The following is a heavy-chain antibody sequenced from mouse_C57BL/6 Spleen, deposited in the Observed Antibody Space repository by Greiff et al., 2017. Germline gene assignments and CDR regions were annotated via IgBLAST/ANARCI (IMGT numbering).Heavy chain of an antibody. CDR2: IWTGGGT. D-gene: IGHD4-1*01. CDR1: GFSLTSYA. CDR3: AILTGTGFAY. J-gene: IGHJ3*01. V-gene: IGHV2-9-1*01. Sequence: QVQLQQSGPGLVAPSQSLSITCTVSGFSLTSYAISWVRQPPGKGLEWLGVIWTGGGTNYNSALKSRLSISKDNSKSQVFLKMNSLQTDDTARYXCAILTGTGFAYWGQGTLVTVSA.